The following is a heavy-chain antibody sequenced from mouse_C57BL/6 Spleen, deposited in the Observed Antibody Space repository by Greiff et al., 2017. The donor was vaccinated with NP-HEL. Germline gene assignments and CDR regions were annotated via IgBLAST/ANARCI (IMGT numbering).Heavy chain of an antibody. J-gene: IGHJ4*01. Sequence: GGGLVQPKGSLKLSCAASGFTFNTYAMHWVRQAPGKGLEWVARIRSKSSNYATYYADSVKDRFTISRDDSQSMLYLQMNNLKTEDTAMYYCVRDITTVGRDYYAMDYWGQGTSVTVSS. D-gene: IGHD1-1*01. CDR2: IRSKSSNYAT. CDR1: GFTFNTYA. V-gene: IGHV10-3*01. CDR3: VRDITTVGRDYYAMDY.